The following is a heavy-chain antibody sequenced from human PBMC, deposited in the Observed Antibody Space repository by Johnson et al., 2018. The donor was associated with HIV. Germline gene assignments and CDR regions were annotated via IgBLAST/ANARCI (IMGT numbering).Heavy chain of an antibody. J-gene: IGHJ3*01. V-gene: IGHV3-66*01. CDR3: ATPLGGWRWGDAFDV. Sequence: VQLVESGGGLVQPGGSLRLSCAASGFIFSDSYMSWIRRAPGKGLEWVSIIYSGGSTYYAESVKGRFIISRDNSKNTLYLQMNSLRAEDTAVYYCATPLGGWRWGDAFDVWGQGTMVTVSS. CDR2: IYSGGST. CDR1: GFIFSDSY. D-gene: IGHD3-16*01.